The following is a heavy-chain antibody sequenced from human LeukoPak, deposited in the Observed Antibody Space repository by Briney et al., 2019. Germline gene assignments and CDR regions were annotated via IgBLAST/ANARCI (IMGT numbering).Heavy chain of an antibody. CDR2: ISSGGSTI. D-gene: IGHD2-2*01. V-gene: IGHV3-48*02. Sequence: PGGSPRLSCAASGFTFSDYSMNWVRQAPGKGLQWVSYISSGGSTIYYADSVKGRFTISRDNAKNSLYLQMNSLRDEDTAVFYCVRGEATAVIPGCDYWGQGILVTVSS. J-gene: IGHJ4*02. CDR3: VRGEATAVIPGCDY. CDR1: GFTFSDYS.